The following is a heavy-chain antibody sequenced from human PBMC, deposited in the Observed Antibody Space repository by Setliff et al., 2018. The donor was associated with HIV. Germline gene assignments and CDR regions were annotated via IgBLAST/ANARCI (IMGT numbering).Heavy chain of an antibody. CDR3: AVMGYCGGNSCYRTEGFDY. CDR2: VDPEDDER. CDR1: GYTFTDYY. Sequence: ASVKVSCKTSGYTFTDYYIHWVQQAPGKGLEWLGRVDPEDDERIYAQKFQGRVTMTRDTTITTVYMELTRLRSDDTAMFYCAVMGYCGGNSCYRTEGFDYWGQGTLVTSPQ. J-gene: IGHJ4*02. D-gene: IGHD2-2*01. V-gene: IGHV1-2*06.